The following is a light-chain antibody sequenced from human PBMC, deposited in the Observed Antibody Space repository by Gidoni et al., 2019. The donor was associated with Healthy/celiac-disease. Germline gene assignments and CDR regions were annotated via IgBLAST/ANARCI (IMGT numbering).Light chain of an antibody. CDR3: QSYDSFLSGWV. J-gene: IGLJ3*02. CDR2: GIS. V-gene: IGLV1-40*01. Sequence: QSVLTQPPSVSGVPGQQVTISRTASSSNDGAGYDVHWYQQLPGTAPKLLIYGISNRPSVVPDRFSGSKSGTSASLSITGLQAEDEADYYCQSYDSFLSGWVFGGGIKLTVL. CDR1: SSNDGAGYD.